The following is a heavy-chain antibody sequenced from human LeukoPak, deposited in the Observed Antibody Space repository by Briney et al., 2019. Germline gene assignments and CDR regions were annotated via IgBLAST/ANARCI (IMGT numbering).Heavy chain of an antibody. Sequence: KPSETLSLTCTVSGGSISSSSYYWGWIRQPPGKGLEWIESIYYSGSTYYNPSLKSRVTTSVDTSKNQFSLKLSSVTAADTAVYYCARATGVWFDPWGQGTLVTVSS. J-gene: IGHJ5*02. D-gene: IGHD7-27*01. CDR3: ARATGVWFDP. CDR2: IYYSGST. CDR1: GGSISSSSYY. V-gene: IGHV4-39*01.